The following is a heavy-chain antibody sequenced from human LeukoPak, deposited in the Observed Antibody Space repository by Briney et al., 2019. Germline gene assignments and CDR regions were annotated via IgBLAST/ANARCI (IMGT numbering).Heavy chain of an antibody. CDR1: GYTFTNYG. CDR3: ARVSRGAAEY. D-gene: IGHD1-26*01. J-gene: IGHJ4*02. Sequence: ASVKVSCKASGYTFTNYGISWVRQAPGQGLEWMGIINPSGGSTSYAQKFQGRVTMTRDTSTSTVYMELSSLRSEDTAVYYCARVSRGAAEYWGQGTLVTVSS. CDR2: INPSGGST. V-gene: IGHV1-46*01.